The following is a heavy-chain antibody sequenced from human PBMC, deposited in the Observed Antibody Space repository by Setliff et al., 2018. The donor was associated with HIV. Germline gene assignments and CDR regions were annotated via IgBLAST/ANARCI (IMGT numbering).Heavy chain of an antibody. CDR2: IYYSGST. V-gene: IGHV4-39*01. D-gene: IGHD5-18*01. Sequence: SETLSLTCILSGGSISTSNYYWGWIRQPPGKGLEWIGSIYYSGSTYYTPSLKSRVTISVNTSKNQFSLKLSSVTAADTAVYYCARRDGYSYGFWGQGTMVTVSS. J-gene: IGHJ3*01. CDR3: ARRDGYSYGF. CDR1: GGSISTSNYY.